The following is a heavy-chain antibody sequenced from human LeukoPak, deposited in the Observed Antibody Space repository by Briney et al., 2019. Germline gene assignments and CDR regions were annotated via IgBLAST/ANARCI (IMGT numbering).Heavy chain of an antibody. CDR1: GRSISSYY. Sequence: PSETLSHTCTVPGRSISSYYWSWIRKPPGRGLEYNRHIYYSGSTNYNPSLKSRVTISVDTSENQFSLRLSSVTAADTAVYYCARGYKGSGYPFYDAFDIWGQGTMVTVSS. J-gene: IGHJ3*02. CDR3: ARGYKGSGYPFYDAFDI. CDR2: IYYSGST. V-gene: IGHV4-59*01. D-gene: IGHD3-3*01.